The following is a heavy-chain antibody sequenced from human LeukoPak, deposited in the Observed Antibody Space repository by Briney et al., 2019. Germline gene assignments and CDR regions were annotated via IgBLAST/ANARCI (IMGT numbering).Heavy chain of an antibody. CDR1: GGSISSGDYY. V-gene: IGHV4-30-4*01. Sequence: SETLSLTCTVSGGSISSGDYYWSWIRQPPGKGLEWMGYIYYSGSTYYNPSLKSRVTISVDTSKNQFSLKLSSVTAADTAVYYCARAGWFGELEPSSYFDYWGQGTLVTVSS. CDR3: ARAGWFGELEPSSYFDY. J-gene: IGHJ4*02. CDR2: IYYSGST. D-gene: IGHD3-10*01.